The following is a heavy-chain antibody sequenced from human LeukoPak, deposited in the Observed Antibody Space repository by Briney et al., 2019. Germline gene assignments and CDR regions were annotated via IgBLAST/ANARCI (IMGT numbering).Heavy chain of an antibody. CDR1: GFTFTNYD. CDR2: MNPRNGNT. D-gene: IGHD3-10*01. Sequence: GASVKVSCKASGFTFTNYDINWVRQATGQGLEWIGWMNPRNGNTGYAQKFQGRVTMTRDTSISTAYMELRGLRSEDTAVYYCVRDGEGVAISVNYWFDPWGQGTLVTVSS. V-gene: IGHV1-8*01. J-gene: IGHJ5*02. CDR3: VRDGEGVAISVNYWFDP.